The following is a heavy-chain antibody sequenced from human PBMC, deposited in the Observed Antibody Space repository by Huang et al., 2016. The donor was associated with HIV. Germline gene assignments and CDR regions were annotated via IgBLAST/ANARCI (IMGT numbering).Heavy chain of an antibody. Sequence: EVQLVESGGGLVQPGGSLRLSCAASGFTFSSYSMNWVRQATVKGLEWVSVISSSSSTIYNADSVKGRFTISRDNAKNSLFLQMNSLRDEDTAVYYCARGIRYFGVVAYFDYWGQGALVTVSS. D-gene: IGHD3-3*01. CDR1: GFTFSSYS. CDR2: ISSSSSTI. CDR3: ARGIRYFGVVAYFDY. V-gene: IGHV3-48*02. J-gene: IGHJ4*02.